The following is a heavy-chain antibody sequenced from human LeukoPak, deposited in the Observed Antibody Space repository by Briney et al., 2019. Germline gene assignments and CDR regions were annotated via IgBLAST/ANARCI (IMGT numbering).Heavy chain of an antibody. J-gene: IGHJ6*04. V-gene: IGHV3-48*04. CDR1: GFTFSSYS. CDR2: ISSSGSTI. CDR3: AELGITMIGGV. D-gene: IGHD3-10*02. Sequence: GGSLRLSCAASGFTFSSYSMNWVRHAPGKGRGWVSYISSSGSTIYYADSVKGRFTISRDNAKNSLYLQMHSLRAEDTAVYYCAELGITMIGGVWGKGTTVTISS.